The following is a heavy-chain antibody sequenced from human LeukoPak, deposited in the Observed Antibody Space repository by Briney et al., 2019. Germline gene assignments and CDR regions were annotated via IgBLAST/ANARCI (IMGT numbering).Heavy chain of an antibody. V-gene: IGHV4-34*01. Sequence: SETLSLTCAVYGGSFSGYYWSWIRQPPGKGLEWIGEINHSGSTNYNPSLKSRVTISVDTSKNQFSLKLSSVTAADTAVYYCARGSRNIVVVVAATSPYFQHWGQGTLVTVSS. CDR1: GGSFSGYY. J-gene: IGHJ1*01. CDR3: ARGSRNIVVVVAATSPYFQH. CDR2: INHSGST. D-gene: IGHD2-15*01.